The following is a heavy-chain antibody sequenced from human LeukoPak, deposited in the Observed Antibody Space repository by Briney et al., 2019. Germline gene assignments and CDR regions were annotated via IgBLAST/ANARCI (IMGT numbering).Heavy chain of an antibody. CDR1: GGSTRSGGYY. CDR2: THYSGSA. Sequence: SQTLSLTCTVSGGSTRSGGYYWTWIRQHPGRGLEWIGYTHYSGSAYYNPSLKSRITISVDTSKNQFSLKLSSVTAADTAVYYCARGDWTLMAAAGTDYYYYGMDDWGQGTTVTVSS. J-gene: IGHJ6*02. CDR3: ARGDWTLMAAAGTDYYYYGMDD. D-gene: IGHD6-13*01. V-gene: IGHV4-31*03.